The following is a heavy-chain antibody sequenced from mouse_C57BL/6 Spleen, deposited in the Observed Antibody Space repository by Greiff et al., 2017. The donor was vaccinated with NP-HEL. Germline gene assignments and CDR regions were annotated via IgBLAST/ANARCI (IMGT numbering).Heavy chain of an antibody. Sequence: VQLQQSGPELVKPGASVKISCKASGYTFTDYYMNWVKQSHGKSLEWIGDINPNNGGTSYNQKFKGKATLTVDKSSSTAYMELRSLTSEDSAVYYCARGVTTRMDYWGQGTSVTVSS. CDR3: ARGVTTRMDY. CDR2: INPNNGGT. CDR1: GYTFTDYY. V-gene: IGHV1-26*01. J-gene: IGHJ4*01. D-gene: IGHD2-2*01.